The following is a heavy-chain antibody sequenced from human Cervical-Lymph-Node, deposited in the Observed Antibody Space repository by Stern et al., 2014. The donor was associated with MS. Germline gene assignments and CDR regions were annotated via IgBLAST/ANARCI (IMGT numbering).Heavy chain of an antibody. CDR2: IVGGPGKA. CDR3: AAVSTWGP. D-gene: IGHD3-16*01. Sequence: QLVQSGPEMKKPGTSVNVSCKASGFTFTSSTVQWVRQARGQRLEWIGWIVGGPGKANYAQKFQGRVTISRDLSTDTAYMELSSLRSDDTAIYYCAAVSTWGPWGQGTPVTVFS. CDR1: GFTFTSST. V-gene: IGHV1-58*03. J-gene: IGHJ4*02.